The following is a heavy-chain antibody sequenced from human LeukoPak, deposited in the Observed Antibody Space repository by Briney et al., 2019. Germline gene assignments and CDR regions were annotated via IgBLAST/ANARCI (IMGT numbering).Heavy chain of an antibody. J-gene: IGHJ5*02. V-gene: IGHV4-59*01. CDR1: GGSISSYY. D-gene: IGHD4-11*01. CDR3: ARGYTVTANWFDP. CDR2: IYYSGST. Sequence: SETLSLTCTVSGGSISSYYWSWIRQPPGKGLEWIGYIYYSGSTNYNPSLKSRVTISVDTSKNQFSLKLSSVTAADTAVYYCARGYTVTANWFDPWGQGTLVTASS.